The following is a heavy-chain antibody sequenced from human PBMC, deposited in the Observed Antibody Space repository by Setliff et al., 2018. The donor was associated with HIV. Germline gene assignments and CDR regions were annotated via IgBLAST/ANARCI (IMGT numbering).Heavy chain of an antibody. CDR1: GGSFSGYY. V-gene: IGHV4-34*01. CDR3: ARTYSSNWYIDY. D-gene: IGHD6-13*01. J-gene: IGHJ4*02. CDR2: INHDRTT. Sequence: SETLSLTCAVYGGSFSGYYWSWIRQPPGKGLEWIGEINHDRTTNYNPSLKSRVTTSVDTSKNQFSLKLSSVTAADTAVYYCARTYSSNWYIDYWGQGTLVTVSS.